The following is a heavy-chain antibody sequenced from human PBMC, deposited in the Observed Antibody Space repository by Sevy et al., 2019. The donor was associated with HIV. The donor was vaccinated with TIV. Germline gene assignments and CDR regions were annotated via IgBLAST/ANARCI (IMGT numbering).Heavy chain of an antibody. CDR2: FDPEDGEK. D-gene: IGHD3-22*01. Sequence: ASVKVSCKVSGYTLTELSMHWVRQAPGKGLEWMGGFDPEDGEKMYAQKFQGRVTMTEDTSTNTAYMELSSLRSEDTAMYYCTTMEYYYNVTGYSSGDYWGQGTLVTVSS. CDR3: TTMEYYYNVTGYSSGDY. V-gene: IGHV1-24*01. CDR1: GYTLTELS. J-gene: IGHJ4*02.